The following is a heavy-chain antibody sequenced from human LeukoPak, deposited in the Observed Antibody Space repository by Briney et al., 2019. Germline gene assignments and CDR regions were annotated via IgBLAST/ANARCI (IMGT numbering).Heavy chain of an antibody. Sequence: GGSLRLSCAASGFTFSSYGMHWVRQAPGKGLEWVAVIWYGGSNKYYADSVKGRFTISRDNSKNTLYLQMNSLRAEDTAAYYCAKEGGIAAPPEYYYYYMDVWGKGTTVTVSS. J-gene: IGHJ6*03. CDR1: GFTFSSYG. V-gene: IGHV3-30*02. CDR2: IWYGGSNK. D-gene: IGHD6-13*01. CDR3: AKEGGIAAPPEYYYYYMDV.